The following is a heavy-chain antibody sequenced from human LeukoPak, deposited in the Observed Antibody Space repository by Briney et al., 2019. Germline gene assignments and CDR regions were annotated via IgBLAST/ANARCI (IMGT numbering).Heavy chain of an antibody. Sequence: PGGSLGLSCAASGFTLGRYVMSWVRQAPGKGLEWVSSISAGGHNTYYADFVKGRFTISRDISKNTLYLQMDSLRAEDTAVYYCAIRPPRAVLVSDYWGQGTLVTVSS. CDR2: ISAGGHNT. CDR1: GFTLGRYV. J-gene: IGHJ4*02. V-gene: IGHV3-23*01. CDR3: AIRPPRAVLVSDY. D-gene: IGHD2-8*02.